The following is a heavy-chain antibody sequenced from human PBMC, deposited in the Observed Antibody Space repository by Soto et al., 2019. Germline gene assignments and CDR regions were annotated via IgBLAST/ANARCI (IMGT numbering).Heavy chain of an antibody. CDR2: IYYSGRT. Sequence: SETLSLTCTVSGGSISTHYWSWIRQPPGKGLEWIGYIYYSGRTSYNPSLESRVTISVDTSKNQFSLRLNSVTAADTAVYYCARERGPLSYCDYWGQGTLVTVSS. CDR3: ARERGPLSYCDY. V-gene: IGHV4-59*11. D-gene: IGHD3-16*01. J-gene: IGHJ4*02. CDR1: GGSISTHY.